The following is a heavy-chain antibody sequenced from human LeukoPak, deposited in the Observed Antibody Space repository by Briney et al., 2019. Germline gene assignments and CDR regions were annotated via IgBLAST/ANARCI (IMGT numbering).Heavy chain of an antibody. J-gene: IGHJ4*02. V-gene: IGHV4-4*02. CDR3: ARGEGVWFQFDY. CDR2: ISHSGST. CDR1: GGSISSGNW. Sequence: SETLSLTCAVSGGSISSGNWWSWVRQPPGKGLEWIGEISHSGSTNYNPSLKSRVTISVDTSKNQFSLKLSSVTAADTAVYYCARGEGVWFQFDYWGQGTLVTVSS. D-gene: IGHD3-10*01.